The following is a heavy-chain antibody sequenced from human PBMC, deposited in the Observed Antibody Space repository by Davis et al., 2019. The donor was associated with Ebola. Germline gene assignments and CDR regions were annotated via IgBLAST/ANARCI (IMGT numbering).Heavy chain of an antibody. CDR3: ARGPDSSGWYSPGWYFDL. CDR2: ISYDGSNK. J-gene: IGHJ2*01. CDR1: GFTFSSYA. D-gene: IGHD6-19*01. V-gene: IGHV3-30-3*01. Sequence: PGGSLRLSCAASGFTFSSYAMHWVRQAPGKGLEWVAVISYDGSNKYYADSVKGRFTISRDNSKNTLYLQMNSLRAEDTAVYYCARGPDSSGWYSPGWYFDLWGRGTLVTVSS.